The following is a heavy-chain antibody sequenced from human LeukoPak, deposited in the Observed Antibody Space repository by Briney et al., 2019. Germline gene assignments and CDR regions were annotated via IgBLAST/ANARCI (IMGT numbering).Heavy chain of an antibody. D-gene: IGHD2-2*02. CDR2: IRSKANSYAT. CDR3: TSNPNCSSTSCYSDY. CDR1: GFTFSGSA. J-gene: IGHJ4*02. V-gene: IGHV3-73*01. Sequence: GALKLSCAASGFTFSGSAMQWVRQASGKGLEWVGRIRSKANSYATAYAASVKGRFTISRNDSKNTAYLQMNSLKTEDTAVYYCTSNPNCSSTSCYSDYWGQGTLVTVSS.